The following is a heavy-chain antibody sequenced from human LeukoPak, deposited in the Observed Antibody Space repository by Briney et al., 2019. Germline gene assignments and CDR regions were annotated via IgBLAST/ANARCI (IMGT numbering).Heavy chain of an antibody. J-gene: IGHJ5*02. V-gene: IGHV3-74*01. CDR3: AREVPMIAVAGSAWFDP. CDR1: GFTFSSYW. D-gene: IGHD6-19*01. Sequence: GGSLRLSCAASGFTFSSYWMHWVRQAPGKGLVWVSRINSDGSSTSYADSVKGRFTISRDNAKNTLYLQINSLRAEDTAVYYCAREVPMIAVAGSAWFDPWGQGTLVTVSS. CDR2: INSDGSST.